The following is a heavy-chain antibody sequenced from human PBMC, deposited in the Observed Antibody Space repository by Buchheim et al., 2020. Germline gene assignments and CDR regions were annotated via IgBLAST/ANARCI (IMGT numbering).Heavy chain of an antibody. V-gene: IGHV3-33*01. D-gene: IGHD6-19*01. J-gene: IGHJ5*02. CDR3: ARDPPQSGWSFAA. Sequence: QVQLVESGGGVVQPWTSLRLSCVASGFTFWDSAMHWVRQAPGKGLEWVAMIWYDGNNKHYADSVKGRFTVSRDNSKNMLYLQMNSLRVEDTAVYYCARDPPQSGWSFAAWGQGTL. CDR2: IWYDGNNK. CDR1: GFTFWDSA.